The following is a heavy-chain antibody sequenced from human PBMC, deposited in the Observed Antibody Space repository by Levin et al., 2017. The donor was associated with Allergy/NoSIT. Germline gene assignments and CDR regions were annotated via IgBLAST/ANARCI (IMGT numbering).Heavy chain of an antibody. V-gene: IGHV3-23*01. D-gene: IGHD1-26*01. J-gene: IGHJ3*02. CDR3: AIGLSSGSPDRAFDM. Sequence: GGSLRLSCAASGFTFRSYTMTWVRQAPGRGLEWVSTLRYSGDTTHYADSVKGRFTISRDGSKDTLFLQMNSLRAEDTAVYYCAIGLSSGSPDRAFDMWGQGTMVTVSS. CDR2: LRYSGDTT. CDR1: GFTFRSYT.